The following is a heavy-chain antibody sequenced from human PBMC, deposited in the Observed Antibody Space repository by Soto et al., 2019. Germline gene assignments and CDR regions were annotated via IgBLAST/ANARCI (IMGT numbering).Heavy chain of an antibody. CDR1: GFTFSSYA. Sequence: QVQLVESGGGVVQPGRSLRLSCAASGFTFSSYAMDWVRQAAGKGLEWVAFISYDGTNKYYPDSVKGRFTISRDNSKNTLYLQMNSLRTEDTAVYYCARGEGYFDYWGQGTLVTVSS. CDR2: ISYDGTNK. V-gene: IGHV3-30-3*01. J-gene: IGHJ4*02. D-gene: IGHD1-26*01. CDR3: ARGEGYFDY.